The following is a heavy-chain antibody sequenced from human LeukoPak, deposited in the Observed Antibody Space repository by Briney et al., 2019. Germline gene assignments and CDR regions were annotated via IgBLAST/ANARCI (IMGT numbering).Heavy chain of an antibody. V-gene: IGHV3-7*01. Sequence: GGSLRLSCAASGFTFSSYWMSWVRQAPGKGLEWVANIKEDGSEKYYVDSVKGRFTISRDNAKNSLYLQVNSLRAEDTAVYYCARDQYYYDSSWDYWGQGTLVTVSS. CDR3: ARDQYYYDSSWDY. D-gene: IGHD3-22*01. J-gene: IGHJ4*02. CDR1: GFTFSSYW. CDR2: IKEDGSEK.